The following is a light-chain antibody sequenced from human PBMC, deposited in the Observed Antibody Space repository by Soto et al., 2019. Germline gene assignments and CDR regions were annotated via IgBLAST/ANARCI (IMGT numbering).Light chain of an antibody. Sequence: EIVLTQSPATLSLSPGERAALSCRASQSVSNYLAWYQQKPGQAPRLLIYDASNTATGIPARFSGSGSGTDFSLTISSLEPEDFAVYYCQQRANWPPWTFGQGTKVEI. V-gene: IGKV3-11*01. CDR3: QQRANWPPWT. CDR2: DAS. CDR1: QSVSNY. J-gene: IGKJ1*01.